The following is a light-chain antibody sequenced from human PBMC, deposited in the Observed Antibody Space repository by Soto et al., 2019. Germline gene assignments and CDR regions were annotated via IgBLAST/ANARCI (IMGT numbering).Light chain of an antibody. Sequence: QSVLTQSPSVSGAPGQRVTISCTGSSSNIGAGYDVHWYQQLPGTAPKLLIYGNSNRPSGVPDRFSGSKSGTSASLAITGLQVEDEADYYCQSYDSSLSGIFGGGTKLTVL. CDR3: QSYDSSLSGI. V-gene: IGLV1-40*01. CDR1: SSNIGAGYD. CDR2: GNS. J-gene: IGLJ2*01.